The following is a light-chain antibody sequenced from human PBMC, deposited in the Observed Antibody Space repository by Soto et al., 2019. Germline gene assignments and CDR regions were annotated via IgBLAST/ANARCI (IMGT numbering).Light chain of an antibody. CDR1: SSDVGAYNY. V-gene: IGLV2-8*01. J-gene: IGLJ3*02. Sequence: QSALTQPPSASGSPGQSVTISCTGTSSDVGAYNYVSWYQQHAGKAPKLVFYEVTKRPSGVPDRFSGSKSANTASLTVSGLQAEDEDDYYCSSFASSNTWVFGGGTKLTVL. CDR3: SSFASSNTWV. CDR2: EVT.